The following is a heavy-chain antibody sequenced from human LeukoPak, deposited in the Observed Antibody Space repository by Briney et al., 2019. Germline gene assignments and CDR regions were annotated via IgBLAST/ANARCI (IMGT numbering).Heavy chain of an antibody. CDR2: IIYSGGAT. Sequence: GGSLRLSCAASGFTFSRSAMTWVRQGPGTGLEFVASIIYSGGATYYADSVKGRFTISRDNSKNTLYLQMKSLRAEDTALYCCAKDSLCYDGSEHVYYFDSWGQGTLVTVSS. CDR3: AKDSLCYDGSEHVYYFDS. J-gene: IGHJ4*02. D-gene: IGHD3-22*01. V-gene: IGHV3-23*01. CDR1: GFTFSRSA.